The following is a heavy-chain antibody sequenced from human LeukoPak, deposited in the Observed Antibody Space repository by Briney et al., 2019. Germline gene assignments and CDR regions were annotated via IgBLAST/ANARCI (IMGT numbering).Heavy chain of an antibody. CDR2: ISAYNGNT. Sequence: ASVKVSCKASGYTFTSYGISWVRQAPGQGLEWMGWISAYNGNTNYAQKLQGRVTMTTDTSTSTAYMELRSLRSDDTAVYYCAREPSGSYYNVPLNFDYRGQGTLVTVSS. D-gene: IGHD3-10*01. J-gene: IGHJ4*02. V-gene: IGHV1-18*01. CDR3: AREPSGSYYNVPLNFDY. CDR1: GYTFTSYG.